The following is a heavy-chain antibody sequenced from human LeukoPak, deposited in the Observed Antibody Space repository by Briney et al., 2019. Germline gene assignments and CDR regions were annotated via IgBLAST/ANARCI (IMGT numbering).Heavy chain of an antibody. CDR2: IYYSGST. CDR1: GASISSYY. Sequence: SETLSLTCTVSGASISSYYWSWIRQPPGKGLEWIGYIYYSGSTNYNPSLKSRVTISVDTSKNQFSLNLSSVTAADTAMYYCASGYCGGACQLGGVDMWGQGTMVTVSS. J-gene: IGHJ3*02. CDR3: ASGYCGGACQLGGVDM. V-gene: IGHV4-59*01. D-gene: IGHD2-21*02.